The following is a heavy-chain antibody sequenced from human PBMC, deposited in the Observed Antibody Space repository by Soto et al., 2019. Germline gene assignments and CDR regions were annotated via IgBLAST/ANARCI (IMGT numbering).Heavy chain of an antibody. J-gene: IGHJ4*02. D-gene: IGHD4-17*01. V-gene: IGHV4-34*01. CDR1: GGSFSGYY. CDR2: INHSGST. CDR3: ASLDYGGNSGRTDY. Sequence: SETLSLTCAVYGGSFSGYYWSWIRQPPGKGLEWIGEINHSGSTNYNPSLKSRVTISVDTSKNQFSLKLSSVTAADTAVYYCASLDYGGNSGRTDYWGQGTLVTVSS.